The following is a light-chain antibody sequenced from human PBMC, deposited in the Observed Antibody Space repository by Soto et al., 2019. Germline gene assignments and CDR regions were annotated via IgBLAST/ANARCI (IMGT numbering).Light chain of an antibody. J-gene: IGKJ5*01. CDR2: DAY. V-gene: IGKV3-11*01. Sequence: EIVMTQSPATLSLSPGERATPSCRASQRITTVAWYQQKPGQAPRLLIYDAYNRATGIPPRFSGSGSGTDFTLTISSLEPEDSAVYYCQQRHMWPITFGQGTRLEIK. CDR1: QRITT. CDR3: QQRHMWPIT.